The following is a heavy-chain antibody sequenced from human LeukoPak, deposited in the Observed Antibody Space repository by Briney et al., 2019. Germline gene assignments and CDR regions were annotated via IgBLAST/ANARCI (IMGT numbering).Heavy chain of an antibody. D-gene: IGHD3-3*01. CDR2: IYPGHSDT. J-gene: IGHJ4*02. CDR3: ARVAIFGVVIMGLDY. Sequence: GGPLKISCKGSGYSFTSYWIGWVRQMPGKGLEWMGIIYPGHSDTTYSPSFQGQVTMSADKSISTAYLQWGSLKALDTAMYYCARVAIFGVVIMGLDYWGQGTLVSVSS. CDR1: GYSFTSYW. V-gene: IGHV5-51*01.